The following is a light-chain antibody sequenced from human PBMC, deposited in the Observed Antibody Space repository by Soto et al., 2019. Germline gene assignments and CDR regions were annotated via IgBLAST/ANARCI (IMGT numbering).Light chain of an antibody. V-gene: IGKV3-20*01. J-gene: IGKJ1*01. CDR2: GAS. CDR3: HQYGGSPQT. CDR1: QSVSNY. Sequence: EIVLTQSPGTLSLSPGERATLSCRASQSVSNYLAWYQRKPGQAPRLLIYGASSRATGIPDRFSGSGSGTDLTLTISRLDPEDFAVYYCHQYGGSPQTFGQGTKVDIK.